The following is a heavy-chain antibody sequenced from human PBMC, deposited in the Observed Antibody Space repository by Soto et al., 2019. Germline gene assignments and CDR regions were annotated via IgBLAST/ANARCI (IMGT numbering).Heavy chain of an antibody. CDR3: ARRRGYSCCLRSRFDP. CDR1: GYTFTGYY. CDR2: INPNSGGT. V-gene: IGHV1-2*02. J-gene: IGHJ5*02. D-gene: IGHD5-18*01. Sequence: GASVKVSCKASGYTFTGYYMHWVRQAPGQGLEWMGWINPNSGGTNYAQKFQGRATMTRDTSISTAYMELSRLRSDDTAVYYCARRRGYSCCLRSRFDPWGQGTLVTVSS.